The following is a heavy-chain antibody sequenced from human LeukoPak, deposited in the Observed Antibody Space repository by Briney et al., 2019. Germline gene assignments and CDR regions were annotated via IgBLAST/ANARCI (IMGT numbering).Heavy chain of an antibody. CDR3: ARSTGMAGATVEYFHY. D-gene: IGHD1-26*01. J-gene: IGHJ1*01. CDR1: GYSFTTYW. Sequence: GESLKISCKGSGYSFTTYWIAWVRQMPGKGLEWMGIIYPGDSDTRYSPSFQGQVTISADKSISTAYLQWSSLKASDTAMYYCARSTGMAGATVEYFHYWGQGTLVTVSS. V-gene: IGHV5-51*01. CDR2: IYPGDSDT.